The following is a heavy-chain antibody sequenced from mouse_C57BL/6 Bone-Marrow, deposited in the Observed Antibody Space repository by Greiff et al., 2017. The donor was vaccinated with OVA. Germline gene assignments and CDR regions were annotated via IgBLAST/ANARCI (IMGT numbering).Heavy chain of an antibody. CDR3: TGNYYGSYAMDY. CDR2: IDPENGDT. V-gene: IGHV14-4*01. J-gene: IGHJ4*01. Sequence: EVQLVESGAELVRPGASVKLSCTASGFNIKDDYMHWVKQRPEQGLEWIGWIDPENGDTEYASKFQGKATITADTSSNTAYLQLSSLTSEDTAVYYCTGNYYGSYAMDYWGQGTSVTVSS. D-gene: IGHD1-1*01. CDR1: GFNIKDDY.